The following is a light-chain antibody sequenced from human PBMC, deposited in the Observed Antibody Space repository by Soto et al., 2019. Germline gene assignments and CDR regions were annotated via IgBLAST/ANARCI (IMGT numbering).Light chain of an antibody. CDR3: QQRSNSPPWIT. CDR1: QSVSSN. V-gene: IGKV3-15*01. J-gene: IGKJ5*01. Sequence: EIVMTQSPATLSVSPGERATLSCRASQSVSSNLAWYQQKPGQAPRLLIYGASTRATGIPARFSGSRSGAEFTLTINSLQSEDFAVYYCQQRSNSPPWITFGQGTRLEIK. CDR2: GAS.